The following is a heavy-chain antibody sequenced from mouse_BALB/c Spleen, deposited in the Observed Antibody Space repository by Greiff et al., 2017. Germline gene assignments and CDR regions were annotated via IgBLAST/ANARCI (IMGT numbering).Heavy chain of an antibody. CDR2: ISDGGSYT. V-gene: IGHV5-4*02. Sequence: DVKLVESGGGLVKPGGSLKLSCAASGFTFSDYYMYWVRQTPEKRLEWVATISDGGSYTYYPDSVKGRFTISRDNAKNNLYLQMSSLKSEDTAMYYCARGLGLRRGGWFAYWGQGTLVTVSA. D-gene: IGHD2-4*01. CDR3: ARGLGLRRGGWFAY. CDR1: GFTFSDYY. J-gene: IGHJ3*01.